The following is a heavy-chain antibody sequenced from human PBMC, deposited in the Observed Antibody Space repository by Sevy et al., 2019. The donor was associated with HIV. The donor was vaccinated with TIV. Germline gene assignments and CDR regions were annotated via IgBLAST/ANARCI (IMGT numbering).Heavy chain of an antibody. CDR2: IYHSGST. CDR1: GYSISSGYY. CDR3: ARAGGDIVVVPAANDAFDI. V-gene: IGHV4-38-2*02. J-gene: IGHJ3*02. D-gene: IGHD2-2*01. Sequence: SETLSLTCTVSGYSISSGYYWGWIRQPPGKGLEGIGSIYHSGSTYYKPALKSRVTISVDTSKNQFSLKLSSVTAADTAVYYCARAGGDIVVVPAANDAFDIWGQGTMVTVSS.